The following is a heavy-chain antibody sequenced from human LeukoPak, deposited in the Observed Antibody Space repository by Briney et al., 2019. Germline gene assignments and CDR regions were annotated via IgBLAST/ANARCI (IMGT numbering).Heavy chain of an antibody. CDR3: ARDTASHDYGDYLFVGNWYFDL. CDR2: ISSTSSYI. V-gene: IGHV3-21*01. CDR1: GFNFSTYN. Sequence: GGSLRLSCAPSGFNFSTYNMNWVRQAPGKGLEWVSSISSTSSYIYYADSVKGRFTFSRDNAKNSLSLQMNSLRAEDSAVYYCARDTASHDYGDYLFVGNWYFDLWGRGTQVGVSS. J-gene: IGHJ2*01. D-gene: IGHD4-17*01.